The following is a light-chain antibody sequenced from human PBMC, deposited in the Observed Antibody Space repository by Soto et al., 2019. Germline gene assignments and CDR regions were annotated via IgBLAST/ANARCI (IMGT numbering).Light chain of an antibody. Sequence: EIVLTQSPATLSVSPGERATLSCRASQSVRSNLAWYQQKPVQGPRLLIFGASTRATNIPARFSGSGSGTEFTLTISSLQSEDFAVYYCQEYINWPSLTFGGGTKVDIK. CDR2: GAS. J-gene: IGKJ4*01. V-gene: IGKV3-15*01. CDR1: QSVRSN. CDR3: QEYINWPSLT.